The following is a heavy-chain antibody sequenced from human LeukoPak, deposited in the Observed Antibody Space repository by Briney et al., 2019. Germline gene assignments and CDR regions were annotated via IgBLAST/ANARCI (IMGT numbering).Heavy chain of an antibody. CDR2: MNPNSGNT. D-gene: IGHD3-9*01. CDR3: NLRYFDLYYYGMDV. Sequence: ASVKVSCKASGYTFTGYYMHWVRQATGQGLEWMGWMNPNSGNTGYAQKFQGRVTMTRNTSISTAYMELSSLRSEDTAVYYCNLRYFDLYYYGMDVWGQGTTVTVSS. V-gene: IGHV1-8*02. CDR1: GYTFTGYY. J-gene: IGHJ6*02.